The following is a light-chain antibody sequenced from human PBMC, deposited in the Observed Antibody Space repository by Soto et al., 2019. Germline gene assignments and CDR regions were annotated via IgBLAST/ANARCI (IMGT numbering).Light chain of an antibody. CDR1: QSVSSS. V-gene: IGKV3-15*01. CDR2: DTS. J-gene: IGKJ1*01. Sequence: TQSPATLSGSPGERVTRSCMASQSVSSSVAWYQQRPGQAPRLLISDTSTRAAGISARFSGSGSGTEFTLPISSLQSEDFAVYYCQQYIDWPPRTFGQGTAVEIK. CDR3: QQYIDWPPRT.